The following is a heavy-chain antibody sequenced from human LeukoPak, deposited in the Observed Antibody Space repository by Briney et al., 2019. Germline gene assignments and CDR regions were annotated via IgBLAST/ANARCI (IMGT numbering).Heavy chain of an antibody. CDR2: IYYSGST. J-gene: IGHJ6*02. V-gene: IGHV4-59*01. CDR1: GGSISSYY. CDR3: ARVKYYDFWSGYYYYYYGMDV. D-gene: IGHD3-3*01. Sequence: PSETLSLTCTVSGGSISSYYWSWIRQPPGKGLEWIGYIYYSGSTNYNPSLKSRVTISVDTSKNQISLKLSSVTAADTAVYYCARVKYYDFWSGYYYYYYGMDVWGQGTTVTVSS.